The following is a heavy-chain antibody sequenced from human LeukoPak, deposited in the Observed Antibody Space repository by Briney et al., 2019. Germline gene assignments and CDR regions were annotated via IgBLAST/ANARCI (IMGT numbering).Heavy chain of an antibody. J-gene: IGHJ3*02. Sequence: GGSLRLSCAASGFTFSSYEMNWVRQAPGKGLEWVSYISSSGSTIYYADSVKGRFTISRDNAKNSLYLRMNSLRAEDTAVYYCAGATVTTPPYLKDAFDIWGQGTMVTVSS. CDR2: ISSSGSTI. CDR3: AGATVTTPPYLKDAFDI. V-gene: IGHV3-48*03. CDR1: GFTFSSYE. D-gene: IGHD4-17*01.